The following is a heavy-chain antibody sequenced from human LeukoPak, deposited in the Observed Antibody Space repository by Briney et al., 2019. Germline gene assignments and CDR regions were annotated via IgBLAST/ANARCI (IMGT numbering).Heavy chain of an antibody. V-gene: IGHV1-8*03. D-gene: IGHD4-23*01. J-gene: IGHJ4*02. CDR2: VNPKSGNT. Sequence: ASVKVSCKASGYTFTSYDINWVRQAPGQGLEWMGWVNPKSGNTGYKQKFQDRVTITRDTSITTAYMELSSLTSDDTAVYYCARMGANDYGGNSGFDYWGQGTLVTVSS. CDR1: GYTFTSYD. CDR3: ARMGANDYGGNSGFDY.